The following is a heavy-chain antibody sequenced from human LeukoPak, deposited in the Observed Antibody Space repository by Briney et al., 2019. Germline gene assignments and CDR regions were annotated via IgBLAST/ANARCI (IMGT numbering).Heavy chain of an antibody. V-gene: IGHV4-4*07. CDR2: IYTSGST. Sequence: PSETLSLTCTVSGGSISSYYWSWIRQPPGKGLEWTGRIYTSGSTNYNPSLKSRVAMSVDTSKNQFSLKLSSVTAADTAVYYCARSLAVAGTRAAFDYWGQGTLVTVSS. CDR1: GGSISSYY. J-gene: IGHJ4*02. D-gene: IGHD6-19*01. CDR3: ARSLAVAGTRAAFDY.